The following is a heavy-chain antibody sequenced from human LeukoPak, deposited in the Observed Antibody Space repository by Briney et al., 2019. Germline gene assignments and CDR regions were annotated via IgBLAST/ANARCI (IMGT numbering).Heavy chain of an antibody. V-gene: IGHV3-30*09. CDR2: ISYDGSNK. D-gene: IGHD2-2*02. CDR1: RFTFSSYD. J-gene: IGHJ4*02. CDR3: ARANTPFADY. Sequence: GGSLRLSCAASRFTFSSYDMHWVRQAPGKGLEWVAVISYDGSNKYYADSVKGRFAIPRDNSKNTVYLQMNSLRVEDTAVYYCARANTPFADYWGQGTLVTVSS.